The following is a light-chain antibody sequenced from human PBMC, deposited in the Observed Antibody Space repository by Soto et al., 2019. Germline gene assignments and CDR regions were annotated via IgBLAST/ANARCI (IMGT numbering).Light chain of an antibody. CDR2: KAS. CDR1: QSISSW. Sequence: DIQMTQSPSTLSASVGDRVTITCRASQSISSWLAWYQQKSGKAPKLLIYKASSLESGVPSRFSGSGSGTEFTLTITSLQPDEFATYYCQHYNSSWTFGQGTKVEIK. V-gene: IGKV1-5*03. J-gene: IGKJ1*01. CDR3: QHYNSSWT.